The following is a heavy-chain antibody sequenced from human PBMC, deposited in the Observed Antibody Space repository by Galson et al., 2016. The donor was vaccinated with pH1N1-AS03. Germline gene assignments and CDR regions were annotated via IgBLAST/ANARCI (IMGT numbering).Heavy chain of an antibody. CDR2: ISGSGGST. Sequence: SLRLSCAASGFTFSSYAMSWVRQAPGKGLEWVSAISGSGGSTYYADSVKGRFTTSRDNSKNTLYLQMNSLRAEDTAVYYCAPDSSGWYNDYWGQGTLVTVSS. J-gene: IGHJ4*02. D-gene: IGHD6-19*01. CDR3: APDSSGWYNDY. V-gene: IGHV3-23*01. CDR1: GFTFSSYA.